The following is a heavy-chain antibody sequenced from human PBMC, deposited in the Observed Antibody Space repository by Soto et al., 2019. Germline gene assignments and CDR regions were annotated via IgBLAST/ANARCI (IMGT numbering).Heavy chain of an antibody. Sequence: QVQLVESGGGVVQPGRSLRLSCAASGFTFSSYAMHWVRQAPGKGLEWVAVISYDGSNKYYADSVKGRFTISRDNSKNTLYLQMNSLRAEDTAVYYGARAASGAFDIWGQGTMVTVSS. CDR1: GFTFSSYA. CDR3: ARAASGAFDI. D-gene: IGHD3-10*01. CDR2: ISYDGSNK. V-gene: IGHV3-30-3*01. J-gene: IGHJ3*02.